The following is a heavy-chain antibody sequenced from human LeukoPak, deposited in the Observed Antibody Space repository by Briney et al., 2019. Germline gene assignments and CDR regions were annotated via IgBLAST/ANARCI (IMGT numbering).Heavy chain of an antibody. CDR1: GGSISSYY. J-gene: IGHJ4*02. D-gene: IGHD6-13*01. CDR2: LYHSGST. Sequence: SETLSLTCTDSGGSISSYYWNWIRQPPGKGLEWIGYLYHSGSTNYNPSLKSRVTISVDTSKNQFSMKLTSVTAEDTAFYYCARDVGARLPGYWGQGILVTVSS. CDR3: ARDVGARLPGY. V-gene: IGHV4-59*12.